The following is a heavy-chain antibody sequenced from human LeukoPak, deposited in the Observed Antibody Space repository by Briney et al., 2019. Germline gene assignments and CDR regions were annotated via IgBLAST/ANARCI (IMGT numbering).Heavy chain of an antibody. V-gene: IGHV3-66*01. Sequence: GALLLSCAASGFTVSSTYMSWVRQAPGKGLEWVSIIYSGGSTYYAYSVKGRCTISRDKSKNTLYLHMSSLRVEDTTAYYCAKNASFDYWGQGTLVTVSS. CDR2: IYSGGST. J-gene: IGHJ4*02. CDR3: AKNASFDY. D-gene: IGHD2-2*01. CDR1: GFTVSSTY.